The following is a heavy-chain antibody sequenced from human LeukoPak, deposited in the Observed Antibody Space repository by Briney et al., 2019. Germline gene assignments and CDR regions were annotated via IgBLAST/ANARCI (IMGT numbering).Heavy chain of an antibody. CDR3: ARGYSVAGLFQH. D-gene: IGHD6-19*01. CDR2: INHSGST. Sequence: SETLSLTCAVYGGSFSGYYWSWIRQPPGKGLEWIGEINHSGSTNYNPSLKSRVTISVDTSKNQFSLKLSSVTAADTAVYRCARGYSVAGLFQHWGQGTLVTVSS. CDR1: GGSFSGYY. V-gene: IGHV4-34*01. J-gene: IGHJ1*01.